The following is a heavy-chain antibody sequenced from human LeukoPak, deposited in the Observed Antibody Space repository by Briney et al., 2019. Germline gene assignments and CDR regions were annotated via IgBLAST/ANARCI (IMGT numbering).Heavy chain of an antibody. CDR2: ISYDGSNK. CDR3: AKGGVLLAYFDY. Sequence: GGSLRLSCAASGFTFSSYGMHWVRQAPGKGLEWVAVISYDGSNKYYADSVKGRFTISRDNSKNTLYLQMNSLRAEDTAVYYCAKGGVLLAYFDYWGQGTLVTVSS. J-gene: IGHJ4*02. CDR1: GFTFSSYG. D-gene: IGHD2-8*02. V-gene: IGHV3-30*18.